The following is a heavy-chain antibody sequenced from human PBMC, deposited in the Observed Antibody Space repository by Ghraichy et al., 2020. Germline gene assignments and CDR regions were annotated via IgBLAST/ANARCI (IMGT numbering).Heavy chain of an antibody. CDR3: ARGPRITMGRGELIYFQH. V-gene: IGHV4-34*01. J-gene: IGHJ1*01. D-gene: IGHD3-10*01. CDR2: INHSGST. Sequence: SETLSLTCAVYGGSFSGYYWSWIRQPPGKGLEWIGEINHSGSTNNNPSLKSRVTISVDTSKNQFSLKLSSVTAADTAVYYCARGPRITMGRGELIYFQHWGQGTLVTVSS. CDR1: GGSFSGYY.